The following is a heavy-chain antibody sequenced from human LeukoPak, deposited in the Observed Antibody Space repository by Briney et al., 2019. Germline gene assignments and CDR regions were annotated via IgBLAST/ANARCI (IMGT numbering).Heavy chain of an antibody. CDR1: GGSISSSSNY. J-gene: IGHJ1*01. CDR3: ARHGGYCSSTSCFEYFHH. V-gene: IGHV4-39*01. CDR2: IYYSGST. D-gene: IGHD2-2*01. Sequence: SETLSLTCTVSGGSISSSSNYWGWIRQPPGKGLEWIGSIYYSGSTYYNPSLKSRGTISVDTSKNQFSLKLSSVTAADTAVYYCARHGGYCSSTSCFEYFHHWGQGTLVTVPS.